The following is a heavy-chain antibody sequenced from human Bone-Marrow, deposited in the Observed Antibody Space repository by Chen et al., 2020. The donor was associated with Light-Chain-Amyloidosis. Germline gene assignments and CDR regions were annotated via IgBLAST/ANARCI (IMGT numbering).Heavy chain of an antibody. CDR1: GYTFPNYW. CDR3: ARRRDGYNFDY. V-gene: IGHV5-51*01. J-gene: IGHJ4*02. Sequence: VQLEQSGPEVKKPGASLQIPCKGSGYTFPNYWIGWVRQMPGKGLEWMGVIYPDDSDARYSPSFEGQVTISADKSITTAYLQWRSLKASDTAMYYCARRRDGYNFDYWGQGTLVTVSS. D-gene: IGHD5-12*01. CDR2: IYPDDSDA.